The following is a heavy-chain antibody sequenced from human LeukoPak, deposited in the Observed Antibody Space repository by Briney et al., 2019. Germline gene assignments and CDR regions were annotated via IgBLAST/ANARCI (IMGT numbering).Heavy chain of an antibody. CDR2: IHTSGAS. CDR1: GASISNYY. CDR3: ARLGNYHDF. Sequence: SETLSLTCTVSGASISNYYWSWIRQTPEKGLEWMCHIHTSGASRYYASLESRLTLSIDTSRNQLSLKLTSVTAADTAVYFCARLGNYHDFWGQGALVTVSS. J-gene: IGHJ4*02. D-gene: IGHD1-26*01. V-gene: IGHV4-4*09.